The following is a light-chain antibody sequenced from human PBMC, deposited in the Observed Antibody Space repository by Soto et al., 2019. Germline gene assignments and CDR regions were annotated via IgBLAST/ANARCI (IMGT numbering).Light chain of an antibody. J-gene: IGLJ2*01. CDR3: AAWDDSLSGVA. CDR2: RNN. V-gene: IGLV1-47*01. CDR1: SSDIGSKY. Sequence: QAVVTQPPSASGTPGQRVTISCSGSSSDIGSKYVYWYQQLPGTAPKLLIYRNNQRPSGVPDRFSGSKSGTSASLAISGLRSEDEADYYCAAWDDSLSGVAFGGGTKVTVL.